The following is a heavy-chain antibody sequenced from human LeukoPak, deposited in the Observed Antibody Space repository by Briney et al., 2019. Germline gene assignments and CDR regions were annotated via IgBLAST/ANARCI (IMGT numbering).Heavy chain of an antibody. CDR3: ARDYYGSGIDY. V-gene: IGHV3-53*01. CDR1: GFTVSSNY. Sequence: GGSLRLSCAASGFTVSSNYMSWVRQAPGKGLEWVSVIYGGGTTYYADSVKGRFTISRDNAKNTLYLQMNSLRAEDTAVYYCARDYYGSGIDYWGQGTLVTVSS. J-gene: IGHJ4*02. D-gene: IGHD3-10*01. CDR2: IYGGGTT.